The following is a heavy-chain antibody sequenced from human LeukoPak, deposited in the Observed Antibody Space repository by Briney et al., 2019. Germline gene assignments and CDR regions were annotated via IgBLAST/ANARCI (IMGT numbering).Heavy chain of an antibody. D-gene: IGHD4-11*01. CDR2: ISGDAGST. V-gene: IGHV3-43*02. Sequence: GGSLRLSRVASGFTFDDYGMHWVRQAPGKGLEWVSLISGDAGSTYYADSVKGRFTISRDNSKNSLYLQMNSLRTEDTALYYCAKDRGDLYSNYYYYYGLDVWGEGTAVPVSS. CDR1: GFTFDDYG. J-gene: IGHJ6*04. CDR3: AKDRGDLYSNYYYYYGLDV.